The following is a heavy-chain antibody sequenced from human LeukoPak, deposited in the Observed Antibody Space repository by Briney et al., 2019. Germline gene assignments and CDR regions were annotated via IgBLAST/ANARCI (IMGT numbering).Heavy chain of an antibody. D-gene: IGHD3-22*01. CDR3: ARGDSSGYYP. CDR2: INAGNGNT. V-gene: IGHV1-3*01. CDR1: GYTFTSYA. Sequence: ASVKVSCKASGYTFTSYAMHWVRQAPGQRLEWMGWINAGNGNTKYSQEFQGRVTITRDTSASTAYMELRSLRSDDTAVYYCARGDSSGYYPWGQGTLVTVSS. J-gene: IGHJ5*02.